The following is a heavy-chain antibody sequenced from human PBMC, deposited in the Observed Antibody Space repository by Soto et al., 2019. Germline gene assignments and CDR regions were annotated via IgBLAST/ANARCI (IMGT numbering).Heavy chain of an antibody. Sequence: GASVKVSCKASGGTFSSYAISWVRQAPGQGLEWMGGIIPSFGTANYAQKFQGRVTITADESTSTAYMELSSLRSEDTAVYYCARRWFTMVRGVITNWFDPWGQGTLVTVSS. D-gene: IGHD3-10*01. V-gene: IGHV1-69*13. CDR1: GGTFSSYA. CDR3: ARRWFTMVRGVITNWFDP. J-gene: IGHJ5*02. CDR2: IIPSFGTA.